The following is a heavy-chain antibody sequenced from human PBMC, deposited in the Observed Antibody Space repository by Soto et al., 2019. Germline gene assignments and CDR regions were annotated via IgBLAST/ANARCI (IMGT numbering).Heavy chain of an antibody. Sequence: SETLSLTCAVYGGSFSGYYWSWIRQPPGKGLEWIGEINHSGSTNYNPSLKSRVTISVDTSKNQFSLKLSSVTAADTAVYYCARSKLGIFGVVGTLYYYYMDVWGKGTTVTVSS. CDR3: ARSKLGIFGVVGTLYYYYMDV. V-gene: IGHV4-34*01. D-gene: IGHD3-3*02. CDR2: INHSGST. CDR1: GGSFSGYY. J-gene: IGHJ6*03.